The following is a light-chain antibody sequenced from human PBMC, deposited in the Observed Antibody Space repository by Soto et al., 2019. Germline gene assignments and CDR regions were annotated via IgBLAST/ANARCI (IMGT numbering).Light chain of an antibody. Sequence: QSVLAQPASVSGSPGQSITIPCTGTSSDVGGYNFVSWYQQHPGKAPKLMIFDVSNRPSGISSRFSGSKSGNTASLTISGLQAEDEAVYYCSSYTSSSTVYVFGTGTKVTVL. V-gene: IGLV2-14*03. J-gene: IGLJ1*01. CDR1: SSDVGGYNF. CDR2: DVS. CDR3: SSYTSSSTVYV.